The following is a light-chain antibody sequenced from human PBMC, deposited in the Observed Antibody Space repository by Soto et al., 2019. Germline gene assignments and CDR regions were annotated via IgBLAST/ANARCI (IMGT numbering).Light chain of an antibody. CDR2: SAT. CDR1: QSISTF. CDR3: QQSHSTPLN. V-gene: IGKV1-39*01. Sequence: DIQMTQSPSYLLASVGDRVTLTCRASQSISTFLNWYQQTTGKAPKLLIYSATSLETGVSSRFSAFAFATYFTLTINNVQPEDAATYFCQQSHSTPLNFGGGTKLQIK. J-gene: IGKJ4*01.